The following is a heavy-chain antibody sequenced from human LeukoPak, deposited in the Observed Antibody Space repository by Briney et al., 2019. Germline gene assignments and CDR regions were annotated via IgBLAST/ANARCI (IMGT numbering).Heavy chain of an antibody. J-gene: IGHJ6*03. D-gene: IGHD3-10*01. V-gene: IGHV1-18*01. CDR3: ARVGKWFGDNYYYYYMDV. CDR1: GYTFTSYG. CDR2: ISANNGNT. Sequence: ASVKVSCKASGYTFTSYGISWVRQAPGQGLEWMGWISANNGNTNYAQKLQGRVTMTTDTSTSTAYMELRSLRSDDTAVYYCARVGKWFGDNYYYYYMDVWGKGTTVTISS.